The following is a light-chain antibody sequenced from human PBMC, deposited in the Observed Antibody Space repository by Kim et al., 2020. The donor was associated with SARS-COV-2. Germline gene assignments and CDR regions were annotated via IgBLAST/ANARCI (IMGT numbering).Light chain of an antibody. CDR3: NSRDSSGTYV. Sequence: SSELTQDPAVSVALGQTVRITCQGDSLRSYYGSWYQEKPGQAPVLVIYGKNNRPSGIPDRFSGSSSGNTASLTITGAQAEDEADYYCNSRDSSGTYVFGT. CDR1: SLRSYY. V-gene: IGLV3-19*01. J-gene: IGLJ1*01. CDR2: GKN.